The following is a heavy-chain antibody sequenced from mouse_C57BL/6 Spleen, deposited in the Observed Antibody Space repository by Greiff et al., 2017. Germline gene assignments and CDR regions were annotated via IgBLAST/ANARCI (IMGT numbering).Heavy chain of an antibody. V-gene: IGHV1-52*01. CDR3: ARSTYYYGSSCGYFDV. CDR2: IDPSDSET. Sequence: QVQLQQPGAELVRPGSSVKLSCKASGYTFTSYWMHWVKQRPIQGLEWIGNIDPSDSETHYNQKFKDKATLTVDKSSSTAYMQLSSLTSEDSAVYYCARSTYYYGSSCGYFDVWGTGTTVTVSS. CDR1: GYTFTSYW. D-gene: IGHD1-1*01. J-gene: IGHJ1*03.